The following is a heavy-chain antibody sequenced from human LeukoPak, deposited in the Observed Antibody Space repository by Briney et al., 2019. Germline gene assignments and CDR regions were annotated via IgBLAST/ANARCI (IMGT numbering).Heavy chain of an antibody. Sequence: GGSLRLSCAASGFTFDDYAMHWVRQAPGKGLEWVSLISGDGGSTYYADSVKGRFTISRVNSKNSLYLQMNSLRTEDTALYYCAKSIFGVVTPWYMDVWGKGTTVTVSS. D-gene: IGHD3-3*01. J-gene: IGHJ6*03. CDR3: AKSIFGVVTPWYMDV. CDR1: GFTFDDYA. V-gene: IGHV3-43*02. CDR2: ISGDGGST.